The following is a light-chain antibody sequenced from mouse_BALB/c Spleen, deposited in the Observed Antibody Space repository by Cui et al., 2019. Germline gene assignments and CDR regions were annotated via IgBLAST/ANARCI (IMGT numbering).Light chain of an antibody. V-gene: IGKV3-2*01. CDR3: QQSKEVPWT. J-gene: IGKJ1*01. Sequence: DIVQTHSPASLAVSLGQTATNSCRASESVDNYGISFMNWFQQKPGQPPKLLIYAASNQGSGVLARFSGSGSGTDFSLNIHPMQEDDTAMYFCQQSKEVPWTFGGGTKLEIK. CDR2: AAS. CDR1: ESVDNYGISF.